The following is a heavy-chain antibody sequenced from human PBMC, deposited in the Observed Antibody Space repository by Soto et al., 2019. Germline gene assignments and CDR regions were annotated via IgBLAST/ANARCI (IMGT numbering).Heavy chain of an antibody. Sequence: SETLSLTCTVSGGSVSSGSYYWSWIRQPPGKGLEWIGYIYYSGSTNYNPSLKSRVTISVDTSKNQFSLKLSSVTAADTAVYYCARGHCSSTSCYPYYFDYWGQGTLVTVSS. V-gene: IGHV4-61*01. CDR1: GGSVSSGSYY. CDR2: IYYSGST. CDR3: ARGHCSSTSCYPYYFDY. D-gene: IGHD2-2*01. J-gene: IGHJ4*02.